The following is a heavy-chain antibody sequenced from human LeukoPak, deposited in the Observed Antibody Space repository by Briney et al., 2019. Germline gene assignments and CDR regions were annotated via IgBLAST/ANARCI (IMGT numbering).Heavy chain of an antibody. V-gene: IGHV4-34*01. CDR2: INHSGST. D-gene: IGHD3-22*01. CDR1: GGSFSGYY. J-gene: IGHJ4*02. CDR3: ARDRPRITMIVVAESPFDY. Sequence: SETLSLTCAVYGGSFSGYYWSWIRQPPGKGLEWIGEINHSGSTNYNPSLKSRVTISVDTSKNQFSLKLSSVTAEDTAVYYCARDRPRITMIVVAESPFDYWGQGTLVTVSS.